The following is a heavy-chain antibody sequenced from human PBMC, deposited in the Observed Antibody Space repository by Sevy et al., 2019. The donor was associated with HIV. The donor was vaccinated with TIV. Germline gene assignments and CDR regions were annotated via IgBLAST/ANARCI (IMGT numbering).Heavy chain of an antibody. J-gene: IGHJ6*02. CDR2: ISGSGGST. CDR3: AKGSTYDYVWGSYRYYGMDV. D-gene: IGHD3-16*02. Sequence: GGSLRLSCAASGFTFSSYAMSWVRQAPGKGLEWVSAISGSGGSTYYAYSVKGRFTISRDNSKNTLYLQMNSLRAEDTAVYYCAKGSTYDYVWGSYRYYGMDVWGQGTTVTVSS. CDR1: GFTFSSYA. V-gene: IGHV3-23*01.